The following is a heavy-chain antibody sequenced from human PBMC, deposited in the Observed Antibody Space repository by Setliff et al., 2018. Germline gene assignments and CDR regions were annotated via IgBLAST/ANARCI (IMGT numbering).Heavy chain of an antibody. D-gene: IGHD6-13*01. J-gene: IGHJ6*03. V-gene: IGHV3-48*01. CDR3: ARARGSSWLFYYMDV. Sequence: GGSLRLSCAASGFTFRSYTMNWVRQAPGKGLERVSYISSSSSTIYYADSVKGRFTISRDNAKNSLYLQMNSLRAEDTAVYYCARARGSSWLFYYMDVWGKGTTVTVSS. CDR2: ISSSSSTI. CDR1: GFTFRSYT.